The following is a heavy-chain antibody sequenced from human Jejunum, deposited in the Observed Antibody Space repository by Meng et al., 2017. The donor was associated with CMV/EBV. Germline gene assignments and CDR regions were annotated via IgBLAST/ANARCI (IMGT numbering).Heavy chain of an antibody. D-gene: IGHD5-12*01. CDR3: ARDQGDSGNQYWLDP. V-gene: IGHV1-69*05. CDR2: IIPIPRTS. J-gene: IGHJ5*02. Sequence: GSFSGLVITWVRQAPGQGLEWMGGIIPIPRTSSYEQKVQDRVTINTDASRSTAYMELSSLRSEDTAVYYCARDQGDSGNQYWLDPWGQGTRVTVSS. CDR1: GSFSGLV.